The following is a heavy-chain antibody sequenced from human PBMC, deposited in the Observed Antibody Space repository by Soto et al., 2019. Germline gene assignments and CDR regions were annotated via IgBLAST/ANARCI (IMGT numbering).Heavy chain of an antibody. CDR3: ARERVVAATD. Sequence: EVQLVESGGGLVQPGGSLRLSCAASGFTVSSNYMSWVRQAPGKGLEWVSVIYSGGSTNYADSVKGRFTTSRDNSKNTLYLQMNSLRAEDTAVYYCARERVVAATDWGQGTLVTVSS. D-gene: IGHD2-15*01. CDR1: GFTVSSNY. J-gene: IGHJ4*02. V-gene: IGHV3-66*01. CDR2: IYSGGST.